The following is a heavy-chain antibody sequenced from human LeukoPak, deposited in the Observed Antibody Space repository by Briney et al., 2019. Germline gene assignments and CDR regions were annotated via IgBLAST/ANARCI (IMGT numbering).Heavy chain of an antibody. Sequence: GRSLRLSCAASGFTFSSYAMHWVRQAPGKGLEWVAVISYDGSNKYYADSVKGRFTISRDNSKNTLYLQMNSLRAEDTAVYYCAGYCGGDCYSLRDYYYMDVWGKGTTVTVSS. CDR2: ISYDGSNK. V-gene: IGHV3-30*04. D-gene: IGHD2-21*02. J-gene: IGHJ6*03. CDR1: GFTFSSYA. CDR3: AGYCGGDCYSLRDYYYMDV.